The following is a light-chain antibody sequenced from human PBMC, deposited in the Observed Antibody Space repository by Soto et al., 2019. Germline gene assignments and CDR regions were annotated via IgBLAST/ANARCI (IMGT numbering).Light chain of an antibody. J-gene: IGLJ2*01. CDR2: EGI. Sequence: QSALTQPASVSGSPGQSITISCTGTNSDVVSYNLVSWYQQHPGKAPTLMIYEGIKRPSGVSNRFSGSKSGNTASLTISGLQAEDEADYYCCSYAGSSTFPVLFGGGTKLTVL. V-gene: IGLV2-23*03. CDR3: CSYAGSSTFPVL. CDR1: NSDVVSYNL.